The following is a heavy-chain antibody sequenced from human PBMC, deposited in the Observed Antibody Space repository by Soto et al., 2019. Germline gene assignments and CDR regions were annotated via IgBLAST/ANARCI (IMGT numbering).Heavy chain of an antibody. J-gene: IGHJ3*02. CDR2: ISWNSGSI. V-gene: IGHV3-9*01. CDR3: ARKNPHSSGYYSRLGSDAFDI. D-gene: IGHD3-22*01. Sequence: LRLSCAASGFTFDDYAMHWVRQAPGKGLEWVSGISWNSGSIGYADSVKGRFTISRDNAKNSLYVQMNSLRAEDTALYYCARKNPHSSGYYSRLGSDAFDIWGQGRMVTVSS. CDR1: GFTFDDYA.